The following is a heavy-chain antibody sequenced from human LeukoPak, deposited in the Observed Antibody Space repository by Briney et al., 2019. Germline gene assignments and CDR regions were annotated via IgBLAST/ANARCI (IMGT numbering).Heavy chain of an antibody. D-gene: IGHD6-13*01. CDR1: GGSLSSNY. Sequence: SETLSLTCTVSGGSLSSNYWSWLRQPAGKGLEWIGRIYTSGSTSYNPSLESRVTMSVDTSKNQFSLNLRSVTAADTAVYYCARWTSSSWYRFDYWGQGTLVTVSS. J-gene: IGHJ4*02. CDR3: ARWTSSSWYRFDY. V-gene: IGHV4-4*07. CDR2: IYTSGST.